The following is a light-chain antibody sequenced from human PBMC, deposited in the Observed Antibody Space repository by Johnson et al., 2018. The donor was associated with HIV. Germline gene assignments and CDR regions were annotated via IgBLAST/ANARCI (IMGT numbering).Light chain of an antibody. CDR2: DNN. CDR3: GTWDTSLSAGV. V-gene: IGLV1-51*01. Sequence: QSVLTQPPSVSAAPGQKVAISCSGSSSNIGNNYVSWYQQVPGTAPKLLIYDNNRRPSGIPDRFSGSKSGSLATLGITGLQTGDEADYYCGTWDTSLSAGVFGPGTKVSVL. CDR1: SSNIGNNY. J-gene: IGLJ1*01.